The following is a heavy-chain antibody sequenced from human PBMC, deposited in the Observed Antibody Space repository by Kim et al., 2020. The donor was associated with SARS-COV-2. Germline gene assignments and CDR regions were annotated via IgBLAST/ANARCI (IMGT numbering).Heavy chain of an antibody. J-gene: IGHJ3*02. CDR3: ARDDYYGSGRRGMSI. V-gene: IGHV1-18*01. D-gene: IGHD3-10*01. Sequence: QKLQGRVTMTTDTSTSTAYMELRSLRSDDTAVYYCARDDYYGSGRRGMSIWGQGTMVTVSS.